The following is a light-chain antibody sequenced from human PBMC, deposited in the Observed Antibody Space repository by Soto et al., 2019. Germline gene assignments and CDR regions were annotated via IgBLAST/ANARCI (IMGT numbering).Light chain of an antibody. V-gene: IGLV3-21*04. Sequence: SYELTQPPSVSVAPGKTARITCGGNNIGSKSVHWYQQKPGQAPVLVIYYDSDRPSGIPERFSGSNSGNTATLAISRVEAGDEAAYSCQVWDSSSDHLVFGTGTTETVL. CDR2: YDS. CDR1: NIGSKS. CDR3: QVWDSSSDHLV. J-gene: IGLJ1*01.